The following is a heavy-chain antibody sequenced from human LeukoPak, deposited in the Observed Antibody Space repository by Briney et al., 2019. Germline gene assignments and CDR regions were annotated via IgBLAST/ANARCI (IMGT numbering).Heavy chain of an antibody. CDR2: IKQDGSEK. CDR1: GFTFSNYW. J-gene: IGHJ4*02. Sequence: PGGSLRLSCAASGFTFSNYWMSWVRQAPGKGLEWVANIKQDGSEKYYVDSVKGRFTISRDNAKNSLYLQMNSLRAEDTAVYYCARGRWAAGKYYFDYWGQGTLVTVSS. D-gene: IGHD6-13*01. V-gene: IGHV3-7*01. CDR3: ARGRWAAGKYYFDY.